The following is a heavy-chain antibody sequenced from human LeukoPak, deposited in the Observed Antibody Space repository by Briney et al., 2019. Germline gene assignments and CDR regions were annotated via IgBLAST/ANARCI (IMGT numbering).Heavy chain of an antibody. CDR2: ISGSGGST. Sequence: GGSLRLSCAASGFTFSSCAMSWVRQAPGKGLEWVSAISGSGGSTYYADSVKGRFTISRDNSKNTLYLQMNSLRAEDTAVYYCAKKAGLYYYYYGMDVWGKGTTVTVSS. CDR3: AKKAGLYYYYYGMDV. CDR1: GFTFSSCA. D-gene: IGHD3/OR15-3a*01. J-gene: IGHJ6*04. V-gene: IGHV3-23*01.